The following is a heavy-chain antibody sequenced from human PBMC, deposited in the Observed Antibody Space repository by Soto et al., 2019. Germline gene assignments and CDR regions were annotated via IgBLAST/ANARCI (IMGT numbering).Heavy chain of an antibody. D-gene: IGHD4-17*01. Sequence: QITLKESGPTLVKPTQTLTLTCTFSGFSLSTSGVGVGWIRQPPGKALEWLALIYWDDDKRYSPSLKSRLTITKDTSKNQVVLTMTNMDPGDTATYYCAHSGYGDYYYYYGMDVWGQGTTVTVSS. J-gene: IGHJ6*02. CDR3: AHSGYGDYYYYYGMDV. CDR1: GFSLSTSGVG. V-gene: IGHV2-5*02. CDR2: IYWDDDK.